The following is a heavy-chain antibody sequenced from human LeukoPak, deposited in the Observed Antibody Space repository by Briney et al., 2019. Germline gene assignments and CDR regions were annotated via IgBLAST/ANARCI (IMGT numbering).Heavy chain of an antibody. D-gene: IGHD4-23*01. CDR3: AREYGGNWFDP. CDR2: ISSSSSYI. CDR1: GFTISSYS. V-gene: IGHV3-21*01. Sequence: PGGSLRLSCAASGFTISSYSMNWVRQAPGKGLEWVSSISSSSSYIYYADSVKGRFTISRDNAKNSLYLQMNSLTAEDTAVYYCAREYGGNWFDPWGQGTLVTVSS. J-gene: IGHJ5*02.